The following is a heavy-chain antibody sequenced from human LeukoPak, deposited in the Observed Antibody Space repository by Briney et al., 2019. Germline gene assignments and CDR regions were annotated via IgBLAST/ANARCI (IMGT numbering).Heavy chain of an antibody. D-gene: IGHD1-14*01. V-gene: IGHV3-23*01. CDR2: IDPSGTYT. Sequence: GGSLRLPCAASGFTCRNYAMSWVRQAPGKGLEWVSGIDPSGTYTYYADSVKGRFTISRDNSKNTLYLQLNSLRAEDTAAYYCAKGPERSDRGYSDYWGQGTLVTVSS. CDR1: GFTCRNYA. J-gene: IGHJ4*02. CDR3: AKGPERSDRGYSDY.